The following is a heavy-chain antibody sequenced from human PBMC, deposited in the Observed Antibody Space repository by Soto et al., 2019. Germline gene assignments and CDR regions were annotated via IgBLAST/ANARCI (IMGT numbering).Heavy chain of an antibody. CDR1: GYTFTSYA. CDR3: ARGGGWLLLLLE. Sequence: QVQLVQSGAEEKKPGASAKASCKASGYTFTSYAMHWVRQAPGQRLEWMGWINAGNGNTKYSQKFQGRVTITRDTSASTAYMELSSLRSEDTAVYYCARGGGWLLLLLEWGQGTLVTVSS. V-gene: IGHV1-3*05. D-gene: IGHD3-22*01. CDR2: INAGNGNT. J-gene: IGHJ4*02.